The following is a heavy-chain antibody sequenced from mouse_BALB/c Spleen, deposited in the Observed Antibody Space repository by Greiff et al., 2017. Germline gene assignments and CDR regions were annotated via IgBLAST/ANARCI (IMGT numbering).Heavy chain of an antibody. D-gene: IGHD4-1*01. J-gene: IGHJ3*01. CDR3: ARGNWAWFAY. CDR1: GYTFTSYW. Sequence: VQLQQSGAELAKPGASVKMSCKASGYTFTSYWMHWVKQRPGQGLEWIGYINPSTGYTEYNQKFKDKATLTADKSSSTAYMQLSSLTSEDSAVYYCARGNWAWFAYWGQGTLVTVSA. CDR2: INPSTGYT. V-gene: IGHV1-7*01.